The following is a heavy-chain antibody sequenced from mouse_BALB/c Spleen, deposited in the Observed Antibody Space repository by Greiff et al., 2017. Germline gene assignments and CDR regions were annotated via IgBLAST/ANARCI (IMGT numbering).Heavy chain of an antibody. CDR2: ISSGGSYT. J-gene: IGHJ4*01. V-gene: IGHV5-9-4*01. Sequence: EVQRVESGGGLVKPGGSLKLSCAASGFTFSSYAMSWVRQSPEKRLEWVAEISSGGSYTYYPDTVTGRFTISRDNAKNTLYLEMSSLRSEDTAMYYCARDTVVAPYAMDYWGQGTSVTVSS. D-gene: IGHD1-1*01. CDR1: GFTFSSYA. CDR3: ARDTVVAPYAMDY.